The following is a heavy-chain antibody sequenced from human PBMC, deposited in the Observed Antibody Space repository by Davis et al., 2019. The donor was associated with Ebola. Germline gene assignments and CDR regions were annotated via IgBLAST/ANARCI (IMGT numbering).Heavy chain of an antibody. CDR2: VWYDGRNK. CDR3: AGVTEYSSGWYGGNWFDP. Sequence: GESLKISCAASGFTFSDYYMSWIRQAPGKGLEWVSLVWYDGRNKYYADSVKGRFTISRDNAKNTVYVQMNSLRAEDTAVYYCAGVTEYSSGWYGGNWFDPWGQGTLVTVSS. J-gene: IGHJ5*02. V-gene: IGHV3-33*08. CDR1: GFTFSDYY. D-gene: IGHD6-19*01.